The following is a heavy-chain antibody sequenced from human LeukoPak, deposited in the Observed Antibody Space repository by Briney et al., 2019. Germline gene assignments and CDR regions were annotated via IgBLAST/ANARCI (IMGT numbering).Heavy chain of an antibody. CDR2: VSYSGTT. Sequence: PSETLSLTCAVSGVSISNSNWWSWVRQPPGKGLEWIGYVSYSGTTYYNPSLKSRVTISVDTSKNQFSLKLGSVTAADTAIYYCARGGSHGNDSLRTFDYWGQGSLVSVSS. CDR3: ARGGSHGNDSLRTFDY. D-gene: IGHD3-16*01. CDR1: GVSISNSNW. V-gene: IGHV4-30-4*01. J-gene: IGHJ4*02.